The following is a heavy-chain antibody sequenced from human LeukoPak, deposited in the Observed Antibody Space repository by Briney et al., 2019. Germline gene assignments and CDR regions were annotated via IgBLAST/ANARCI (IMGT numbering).Heavy chain of an antibody. V-gene: IGHV4-31*03. Sequence: SETLSLTCTVSGGSISSGDYFWSWIRQHPGKGLEWIGYIHYSGTTYSNPSLKSRITMSVDKSNNQFSLKLSSVTAADTAVYYCARDGRGPDIVAPGNWFDPWGQGTLVTVSS. D-gene: IGHD6-13*01. J-gene: IGHJ5*02. CDR1: GGSISSGDYF. CDR2: IHYSGTT. CDR3: ARDGRGPDIVAPGNWFDP.